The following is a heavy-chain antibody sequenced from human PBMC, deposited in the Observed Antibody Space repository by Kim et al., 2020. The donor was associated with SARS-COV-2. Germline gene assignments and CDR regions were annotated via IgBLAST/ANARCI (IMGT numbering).Heavy chain of an antibody. CDR3: AKGGHGWLRPDPFDY. V-gene: IGHV3-23*01. Sequence: AAVKGRFTISRDNSKNTLYLQMNSVRAEDTAVYYCAKGGHGWLRPDPFDYWGQGTLVTVSS. J-gene: IGHJ4*02. D-gene: IGHD5-12*01.